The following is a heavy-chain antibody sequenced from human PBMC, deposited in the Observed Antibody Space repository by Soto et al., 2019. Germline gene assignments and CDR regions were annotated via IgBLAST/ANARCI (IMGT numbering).Heavy chain of an antibody. J-gene: IGHJ4*02. CDR2: ISDTGSTT. D-gene: IGHD5-18*01. Sequence: WGSLRLSCAASGFNFKKYWLHWVRQAPGKGLEWVSRISDTGSTTTYADSVKGRFTISNANAKNTLLLQRTSMTAEDTADYYFHSSVVIHPSVGLDYWGQGTQVTVSS. V-gene: IGHV3-74*01. CDR3: HSSVVIHPSVGLDY. CDR1: GFNFKKYW.